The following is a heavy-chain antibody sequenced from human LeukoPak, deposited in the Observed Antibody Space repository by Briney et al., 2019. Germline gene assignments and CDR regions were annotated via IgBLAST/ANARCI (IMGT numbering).Heavy chain of an antibody. V-gene: IGHV1-69*06. J-gene: IGHJ6*04. CDR3: ARATAKGNYYHGMDV. Sequence: SVKVSCKASGGTLWSYAMSWVRQAPGQGLEWMGGIIPMFGTTNYAQKFQGRVTIGADTSANTAYVEVRGLRSEDTAVYYCARATAKGNYYHGMDVWGKGTTVSVSS. D-gene: IGHD2-21*02. CDR2: IIPMFGTT. CDR1: GGTLWSYA.